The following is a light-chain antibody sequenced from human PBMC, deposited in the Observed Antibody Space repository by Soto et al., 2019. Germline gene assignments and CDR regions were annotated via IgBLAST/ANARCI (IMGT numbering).Light chain of an antibody. J-gene: IGLJ3*02. CDR2: EVT. CDR3: TSFTTTNIWV. CDR1: SSDVGVYNY. V-gene: IGLV2-8*01. Sequence: QSALTQPPSASGSPGQSVTISCTGTSSDVGVYNYVSWYQQHPGKVPKLMIYEVTKRPSGVPDRFSGSKSGNTASLTVSGLQAEDEADYYCTSFTTTNIWVFGGGTKLTVL.